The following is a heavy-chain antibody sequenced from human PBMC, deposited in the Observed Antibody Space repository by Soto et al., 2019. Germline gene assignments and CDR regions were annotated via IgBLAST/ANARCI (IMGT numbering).Heavy chain of an antibody. Sequence: AGSLRLSCVGSGFIFSNNGMHWVRQTPGKGLEWVAFMSYDGSDTFYADSVKGRFTISRDNSKNTLFLHMSNLRPEDTAMYYCTIVRVVDSDLDYWGQGTLVTVSS. V-gene: IGHV3-30*02. CDR3: TIVRVVDSDLDY. CDR1: GFIFSNNG. J-gene: IGHJ4*02. D-gene: IGHD2-8*02. CDR2: MSYDGSDT.